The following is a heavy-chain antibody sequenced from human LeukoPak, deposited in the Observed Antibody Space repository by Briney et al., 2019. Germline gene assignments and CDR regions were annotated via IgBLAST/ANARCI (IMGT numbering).Heavy chain of an antibody. CDR2: IYTSGST. D-gene: IGHD3-10*01. J-gene: IGHJ2*01. Sequence: SETLSLTCTVSGGSISSYYWGGIGKPAGKGRGWIGRIYTSGSTNYNPSLKSRVTMSVDTSKNQFSLKLSSVTAADTAVYYCARSQGDYYSEYFDLWGRGTLVTVSS. CDR3: ARSQGDYYSEYFDL. CDR1: GGSISSYY. V-gene: IGHV4-4*07.